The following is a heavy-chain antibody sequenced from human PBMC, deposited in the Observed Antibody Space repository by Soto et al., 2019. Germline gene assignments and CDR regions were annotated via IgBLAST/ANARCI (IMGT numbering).Heavy chain of an antibody. V-gene: IGHV1-69*13. CDR2: IIPIFGTA. CDR1: GGTFSGYA. CDR3: ASLEYSSGWSNFYYGMDV. Sequence: SVKVSCKASGGTFSGYAISWVRQAPGQGLEWMGGIIPIFGTANYEQKFQGRVTITADESTSTAYMELSSLRSEDTAVYYCASLEYSSGWSNFYYGMDVWGQGTTVTVSS. D-gene: IGHD6-19*01. J-gene: IGHJ6*02.